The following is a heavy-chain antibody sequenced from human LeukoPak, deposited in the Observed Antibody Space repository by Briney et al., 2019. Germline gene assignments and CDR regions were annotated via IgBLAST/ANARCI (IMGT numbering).Heavy chain of an antibody. CDR3: ARRGFGDY. CDR2: IYPGDSNT. J-gene: IGHJ4*02. V-gene: IGHV5-51*01. CDR1: GSPFTDFW. Sequence: GEPLKISCQGSGSPFTDFWIGWVRQLPGKGLEWIGIIYPGDSNTRYSPSFQGQVTISADKSISTAYLQWSSLKASDTAMYYCARRGFGDYWGQGTLVTVSS. D-gene: IGHD3-10*01.